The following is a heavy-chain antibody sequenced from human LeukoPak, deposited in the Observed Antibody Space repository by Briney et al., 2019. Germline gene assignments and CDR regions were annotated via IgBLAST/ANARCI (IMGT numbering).Heavy chain of an antibody. D-gene: IGHD3-9*01. CDR1: GGSISITGYY. V-gene: IGHV4-39*07. Sequence: SETLSLTCTVSGGSISITGYYWGWIRQPPGKGLEWIGSIYYSGSTYYNPSLKSRVTISVDTSKNQFSLKLSSVTAADTAVYYCARVSVFDWLYPFDYWGQGTLVTVSS. J-gene: IGHJ4*02. CDR2: IYYSGST. CDR3: ARVSVFDWLYPFDY.